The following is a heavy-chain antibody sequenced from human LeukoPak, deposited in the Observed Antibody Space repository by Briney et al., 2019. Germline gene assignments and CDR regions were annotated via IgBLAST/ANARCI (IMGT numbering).Heavy chain of an antibody. V-gene: IGHV1-2*02. Sequence: ASVKVSCKASGYTFTGYYMHWVRQAPGQGLEWMGWINPNSGGTNYAQKFQGRVTMTRDTSISTAYMELRSLRSDDTAVYYCARGDGTVTYIDYWGQGTLVTVSS. CDR1: GYTFTGYY. CDR2: INPNSGGT. D-gene: IGHD4-17*01. J-gene: IGHJ4*02. CDR3: ARGDGTVTYIDY.